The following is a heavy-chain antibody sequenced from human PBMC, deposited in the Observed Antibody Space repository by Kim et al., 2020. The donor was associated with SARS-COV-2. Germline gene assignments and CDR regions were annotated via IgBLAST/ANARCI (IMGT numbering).Heavy chain of an antibody. D-gene: IGHD6-19*01. CDR3: ASRYSSGWRLMDV. Sequence: ADSVKGRFTISRDNAKNSLYLQMNSLRAEDTAVYYCASRYSSGWRLMDVWGQGTTVTVSS. V-gene: IGHV3-11*06. J-gene: IGHJ6*02.